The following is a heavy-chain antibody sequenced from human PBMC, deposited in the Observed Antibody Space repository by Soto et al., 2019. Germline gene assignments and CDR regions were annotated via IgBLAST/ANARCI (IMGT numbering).Heavy chain of an antibody. J-gene: IGHJ4*02. V-gene: IGHV1-2*04. CDR2: INPNSGGT. CDR1: GYTFTGYY. Sequence: ASVKVSCKASGYTFTGYYMHWVRQAPGQGLEWMGWINPNSGGTNYAQKFQGWVTMTRDTSISTAYMELSRLRSDDTAVYYCARATTYDFWSGGHPPLFYYWGQGTLVTVSS. D-gene: IGHD3-3*01. CDR3: ARATTYDFWSGGHPPLFYY.